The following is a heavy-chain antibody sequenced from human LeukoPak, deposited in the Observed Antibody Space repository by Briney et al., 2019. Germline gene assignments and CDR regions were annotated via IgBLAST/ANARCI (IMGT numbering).Heavy chain of an antibody. V-gene: IGHV3-30*18. CDR1: TFILSSYC. CDR2: ISYNGSNK. Sequence: SLRLSWAASTFILSSYCTHWVRPAPSNGREWVGVISYNGSNKYYTDSGKGRFTISRDHSKNTLYLQMNSLRAEDTAVYYCANGSYLDYWGQGTLVTVSS. CDR3: ANGSYLDY. J-gene: IGHJ4*02. D-gene: IGHD1-26*01.